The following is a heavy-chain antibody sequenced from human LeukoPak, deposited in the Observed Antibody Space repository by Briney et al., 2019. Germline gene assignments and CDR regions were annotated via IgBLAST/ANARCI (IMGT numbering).Heavy chain of an antibody. V-gene: IGHV4-31*03. J-gene: IGHJ6*02. CDR1: GGSISSGGYY. CDR3: ARGIIGAIYYYYGMDV. CDR2: IYYSGST. D-gene: IGHD3-10*01. Sequence: SSETLSLTCTVSGGSISSGGYYWSWIRQHPGKGLEYIGYIYYSGSTYYNPSLKSRVTISVDTSKNQFSLKVSSVTVADTGVYYCARGIIGAIYYYYGMDVWGQGTTVTVSS.